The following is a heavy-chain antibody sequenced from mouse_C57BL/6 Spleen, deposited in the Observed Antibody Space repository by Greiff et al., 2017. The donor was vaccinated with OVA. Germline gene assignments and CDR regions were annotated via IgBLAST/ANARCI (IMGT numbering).Heavy chain of an antibody. V-gene: IGHV7-3*01. CDR1: GFTFTDYY. CDR2: IRNKANGYTT. Sequence: EVKVVESGGGLVQPGGSLSLSCAASGFTFTDYYMSWVRQPPGKALEWLGFIRNKANGYTTEYSASVKGRFTISRDNSQSILYLQMNALRAEDSATYYCARSETWFAYWGQGTLVTVSA. CDR3: ARSETWFAY. J-gene: IGHJ3*01.